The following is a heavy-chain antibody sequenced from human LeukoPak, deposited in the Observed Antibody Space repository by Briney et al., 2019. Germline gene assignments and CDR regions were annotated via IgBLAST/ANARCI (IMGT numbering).Heavy chain of an antibody. CDR3: AKQGGAAFG. CDR1: GFTFSSYG. D-gene: IGHD3-16*01. Sequence: GGSLRLSCAASGFTFSSYGMHWVRQAPGKELEWVAVISYDGSNKYYADSVKGRFTISRDNSKNTLYLQMNSLRAEDTAVYYCAKQGGAAFGWGQGTLVTVSS. V-gene: IGHV3-30*18. J-gene: IGHJ4*02. CDR2: ISYDGSNK.